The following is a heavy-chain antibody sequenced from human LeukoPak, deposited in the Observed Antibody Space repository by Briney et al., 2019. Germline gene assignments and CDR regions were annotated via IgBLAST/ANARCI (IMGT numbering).Heavy chain of an antibody. J-gene: IGHJ5*02. V-gene: IGHV3-23*01. CDR1: GFTFSNYA. D-gene: IGHD3-16*01. Sequence: PGGSLRLSCAASGFTFSNYAINWVRQAPGKGLEWVSSIANSGDRTYYADSVKGRFTISRDNSKNTLHLQMNSLRVEDTAVYYCAKATYSLGNCFDPWGQGTLVTVSS. CDR3: AKATYSLGNCFDP. CDR2: IANSGDRT.